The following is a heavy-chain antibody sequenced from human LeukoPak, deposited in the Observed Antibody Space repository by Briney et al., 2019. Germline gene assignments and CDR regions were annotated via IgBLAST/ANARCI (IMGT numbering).Heavy chain of an antibody. CDR1: GGSFSGKY. Sequence: SETLSLTCAVSGGSFSGKYWTWIRQPPGKGLEWIGEITYSGSIYYNPSLKSRVTISVDTSKNQFSLKLNSVTAADTAVYYCARGLMTWGQGTLVTVSS. CDR2: ITYSGSI. V-gene: IGHV4-34*01. J-gene: IGHJ4*02. CDR3: ARGLMT.